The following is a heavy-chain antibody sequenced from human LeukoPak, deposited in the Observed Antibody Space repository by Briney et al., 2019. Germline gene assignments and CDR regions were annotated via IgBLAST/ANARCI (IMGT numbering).Heavy chain of an antibody. D-gene: IGHD1-26*01. J-gene: IGHJ6*02. CDR1: GFTFSSYG. CDR2: IWYDGSNK. Sequence: PGRSLRLSCAASGFTFSSYGMHWVRQAPGKGLEWVAVIWYDGSNKYYADSVKGRFTISRDNSKNTLYLQMNSLRAEDTAVYYCARVSPALGAPPAPYYYYGMDVWGQGTTVTVSS. V-gene: IGHV3-33*01. CDR3: ARVSPALGAPPAPYYYYGMDV.